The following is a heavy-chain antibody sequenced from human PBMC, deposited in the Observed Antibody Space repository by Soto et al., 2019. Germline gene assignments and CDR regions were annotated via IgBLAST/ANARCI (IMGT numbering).Heavy chain of an antibody. V-gene: IGHV4-59*08. CDR2: IYYSGST. CDR3: ARGGWRLIDY. Sequence: QVQLQESGPGLVKPSETLSLTCTVSGGSISNYYWSWIRQPPGKGLEWIAYIYYSGSTNYNPSLKSRVTISVDTSKNQFSLKLSSVTAAATAVYYCARGGWRLIDYWGQGTLVTVSS. CDR1: GGSISNYY. D-gene: IGHD2-21*02. J-gene: IGHJ4*02.